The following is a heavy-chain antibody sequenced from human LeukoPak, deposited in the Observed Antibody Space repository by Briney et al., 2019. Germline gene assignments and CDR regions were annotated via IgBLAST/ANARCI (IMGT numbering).Heavy chain of an antibody. Sequence: GGSLRLSCEASGFSFSNYWMSWVRQAPGRGLEWVANINPDGSDRRYMDPVNGRFTISRDNARNSLYLQMNYLRIEDTAVYYCASGHFDWLLGGQGALVTVSS. D-gene: IGHD3-9*01. V-gene: IGHV3-7*01. CDR1: GFSFSNYW. CDR3: ASGHFDWLL. CDR2: INPDGSDR. J-gene: IGHJ4*02.